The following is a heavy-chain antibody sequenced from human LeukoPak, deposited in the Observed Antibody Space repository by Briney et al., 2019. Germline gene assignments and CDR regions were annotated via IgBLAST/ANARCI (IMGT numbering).Heavy chain of an antibody. Sequence: GESLKISCKGSGYKFTNYWIAWVRQMPGQGLAWLGIIYPRDSDTRYSPSFQGQVSISVDTSIDTAYLQWSSVKASDAAMYYCARLLAAPYYINFWGQGTLVTVSS. J-gene: IGHJ4*02. CDR1: GYKFTNYW. CDR3: ARLLAAPYYINF. CDR2: IYPRDSDT. D-gene: IGHD6-25*01. V-gene: IGHV5-51*01.